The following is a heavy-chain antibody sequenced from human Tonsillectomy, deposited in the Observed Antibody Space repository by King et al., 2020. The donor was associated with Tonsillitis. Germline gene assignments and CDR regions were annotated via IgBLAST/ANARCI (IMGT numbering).Heavy chain of an antibody. V-gene: IGHV2-5*01. D-gene: IGHD3-10*01. CDR3: ANGYGSGQSYYYGMDV. CDR1: GFSLSTSGVG. J-gene: IGHJ6*02. CDR2: IYWNDDK. Sequence: TLKESGPTLVKPTQTLTLTCTFSGFSLSTSGVGVGWIRQPPGKALEWLALIYWNDDKRYSPSLKSRLTITKDTSKNQVVLTMTNMDPVDTATYYCANGYGSGQSYYYGMDVWGQGTTVTVSS.